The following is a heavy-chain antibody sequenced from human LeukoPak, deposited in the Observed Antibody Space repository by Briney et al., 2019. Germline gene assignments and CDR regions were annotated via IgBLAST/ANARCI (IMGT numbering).Heavy chain of an antibody. Sequence: GGSLRLSCAASGFTFSHYGMNRVRQTPGAGLEWVAVIWSDGSDKYYAKSVKGRFTISRDNSKNSLFLQMNSLRAEDTAVYYCAKDAQRGFDYSNSLQNWGQGILVTVSS. D-gene: IGHD4-11*01. CDR1: GFTFSHYG. CDR3: AKDAQRGFDYSNSLQN. J-gene: IGHJ1*01. CDR2: IWSDGSDK. V-gene: IGHV3-33*06.